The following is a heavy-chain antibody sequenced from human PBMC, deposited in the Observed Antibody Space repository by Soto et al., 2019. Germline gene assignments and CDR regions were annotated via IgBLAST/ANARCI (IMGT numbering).Heavy chain of an antibody. J-gene: IGHJ6*02. Sequence: GASVKVSCKASGYTFTGYYMHWVRQAPGQGLEWMGWINPNSGGTNYAQKFQGRVTMTRDTSISTAYMELSRLRSDDTAVYYCANLAAPTYYYYGMDVWGQGTTVTVSS. D-gene: IGHD6-6*01. CDR3: ANLAAPTYYYYGMDV. CDR1: GYTFTGYY. V-gene: IGHV1-2*02. CDR2: INPNSGGT.